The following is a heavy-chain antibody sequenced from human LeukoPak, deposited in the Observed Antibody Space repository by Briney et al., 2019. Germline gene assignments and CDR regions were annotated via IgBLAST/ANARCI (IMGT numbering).Heavy chain of an antibody. CDR3: ASRITIHYAFDI. Sequence: PSETLSLTCTVSGGSISSYYWSWIRQPPGKGLEWIGYIYYSGSTNYNPSLKSRVTISVDTSKNQFSLKLSSVTAADTAVYYCASRITIHYAFDIWGQGTMVTVSS. CDR1: GGSISSYY. CDR2: IYYSGST. D-gene: IGHD3-10*01. V-gene: IGHV4-59*08. J-gene: IGHJ3*02.